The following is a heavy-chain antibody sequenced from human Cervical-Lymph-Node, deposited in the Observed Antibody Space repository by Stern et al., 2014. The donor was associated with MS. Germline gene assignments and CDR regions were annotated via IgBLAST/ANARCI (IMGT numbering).Heavy chain of an antibody. CDR3: ARHQPAATFAMDV. D-gene: IGHD2-2*01. Sequence: EVQLVESGAEVKKPGESLKISCKGSGYNFGDYWIGWVRQQPGKRLEWMGTIFPADSDSRYSPSFEGQVTISADESISTAFLQSSSLKASDTGIYYCARHQPAATFAMDVWGQGTTVIVS. CDR1: GYNFGDYW. V-gene: IGHV5-51*01. J-gene: IGHJ6*02. CDR2: IFPADSDS.